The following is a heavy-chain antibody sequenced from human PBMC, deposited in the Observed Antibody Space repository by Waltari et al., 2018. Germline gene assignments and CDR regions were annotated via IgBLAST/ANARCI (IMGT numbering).Heavy chain of an antibody. D-gene: IGHD3-16*01. J-gene: IGHJ4*02. V-gene: IGHV3-7*01. CDR1: GFTFSSHW. CDR3: ARDAINTIATWGGGDY. Sequence: EVQLVESGGGLVQPGGSLRLSCAASGFTFSSHWMSWVRQARGKGLDWLAKIKPDGSEKYYVDSVKGRSTISRDNAKNSVYLQMNSLRAEETAVYYCARDAINTIATWGGGDYWGQGTLVTVSS. CDR2: IKPDGSEK.